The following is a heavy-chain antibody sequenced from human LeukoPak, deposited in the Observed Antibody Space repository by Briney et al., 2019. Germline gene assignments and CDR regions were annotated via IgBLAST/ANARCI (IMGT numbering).Heavy chain of an antibody. V-gene: IGHV3-30*02. Sequence: PGGSLRLSCAASGLNFRRHGFHWVRQAPGKGLEWVSFIQNDGGNIYYADSVKGRFTISRDDSKNTLYLEMEGLRTEDTALYFCARGLSIREYFDLWGQGTLVTVSP. J-gene: IGHJ1*01. CDR2: IQNDGGNI. CDR1: GLNFRRHG. D-gene: IGHD6-6*01. CDR3: ARGLSIREYFDL.